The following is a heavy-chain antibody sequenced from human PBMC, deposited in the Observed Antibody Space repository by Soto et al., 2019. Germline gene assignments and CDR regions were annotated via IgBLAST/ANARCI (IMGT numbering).Heavy chain of an antibody. CDR3: AKTGVADAFDI. CDR2: IYPGDSDT. D-gene: IGHD3-3*01. CDR1: GYSFISSW. J-gene: IGHJ3*02. Sequence: GESLKISCKGSGYSFISSWIGWVRQMPGKGLECMGTIYPGDSDTRYTPSFQGQVTISVDKSISTAYLQWSSLKASDTAMYYCAKTGVADAFDIWGQGTMVTVSS. V-gene: IGHV5-51*01.